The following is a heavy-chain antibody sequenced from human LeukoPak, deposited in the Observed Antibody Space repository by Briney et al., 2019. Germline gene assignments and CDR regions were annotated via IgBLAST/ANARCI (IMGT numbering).Heavy chain of an antibody. Sequence: PGGSLRLSSAASGFTFSSYSMNWVRQAPGKGLEWVSYIRSSSSTIYYADSVKGRFTISRDNAKNSLYLQMNSLRDEDTAVYYCATQNLVHRAYYFDYWGQGTLVTVSS. CDR1: GFTFSSYS. CDR3: ATQNLVHRAYYFDY. V-gene: IGHV3-48*02. CDR2: IRSSSSTI. J-gene: IGHJ4*02. D-gene: IGHD6-6*01.